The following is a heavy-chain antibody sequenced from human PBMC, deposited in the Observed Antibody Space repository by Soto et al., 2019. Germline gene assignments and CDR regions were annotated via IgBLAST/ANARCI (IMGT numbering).Heavy chain of an antibody. CDR3: ARRLKDSSSWLQYYFDY. J-gene: IGHJ4*02. CDR2: IDPSDSYT. V-gene: IGHV5-10-1*01. CDR1: GYSFTSYW. Sequence: GESLKISCKGSGYSFTSYWISWVRQMPGKGLEWMGRIDPSDSYTNYSPSFQGHVTISADKSISTAYLQWSSLKASDTAVYYCARRLKDSSSWLQYYFDYWGQGTLVTVSS. D-gene: IGHD6-13*01.